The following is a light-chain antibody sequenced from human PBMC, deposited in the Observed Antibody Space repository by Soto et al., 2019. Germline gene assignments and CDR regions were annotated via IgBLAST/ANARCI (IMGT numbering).Light chain of an antibody. CDR2: DAS. V-gene: IGKV1-33*01. CDR1: QNINNY. J-gene: IGKJ5*01. Sequence: DIQMTQSPSSLSPSVGDRVTITCQASQNINNYLNWYQQQPGRXPXXLIYDASNLEAGVPSRFRGSGSGTDFTSTISRLHPEVIATYYCQQYENLPTFGQGTRLEIK. CDR3: QQYENLPT.